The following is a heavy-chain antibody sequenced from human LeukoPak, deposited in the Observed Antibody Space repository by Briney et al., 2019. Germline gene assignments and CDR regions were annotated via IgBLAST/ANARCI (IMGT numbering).Heavy chain of an antibody. CDR3: ASQTLLTGAHAFDI. CDR1: GYTFTGYY. J-gene: IGHJ3*02. V-gene: IGHV1-2*02. CDR2: INPNSGGT. Sequence: GASVKVSCKASGYTFTGYYMHWVRQAPGQGLEWMGWINPNSGGTNYAQKFQGRVTMTRDTSISTAYMELSRLRSGDMAVYYCASQTLLTGAHAFDIWGQGTMVTVSS. D-gene: IGHD7-27*01.